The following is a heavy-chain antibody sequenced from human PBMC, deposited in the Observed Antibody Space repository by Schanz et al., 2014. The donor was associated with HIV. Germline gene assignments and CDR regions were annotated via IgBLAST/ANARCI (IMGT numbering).Heavy chain of an antibody. D-gene: IGHD2-21*01. CDR2: IIPIFGTA. V-gene: IGHV1-69*01. CDR3: ARGGYYRGVGDYYVTTFDY. J-gene: IGHJ3*01. CDR1: GGTFSISA. Sequence: QVQVVQSGAEVKKPGSSVKVSCKASGGTFSISAISWVRQAPGQGLEWMGGIIPIFGTANYAQKFQGRVTIIADESTSTAYMELSSLRSDDTAVYYCARGGYYRGVGDYYVTTFDYWGRGTKVTVSS.